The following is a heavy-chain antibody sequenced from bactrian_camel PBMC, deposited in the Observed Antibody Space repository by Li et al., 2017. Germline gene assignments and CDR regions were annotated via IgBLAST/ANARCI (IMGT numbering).Heavy chain of an antibody. CDR3: LNDIVAGY. V-gene: IGHV3S10*01. CDR2: IYPDSSK. Sequence: DVQLVESGGGLVQPGGSLRLSCAASGFTFDVNYMSWVRQAPGKGLEWLSGIYPDSSKSYGDSVKGRFIISRDNAKNTVYLELNSLKTEETGMYYCLNDIVAGYWGQGTQVTVS. D-gene: IGHD3*01. CDR1: GFTFDVNY. J-gene: IGHJ6*01.